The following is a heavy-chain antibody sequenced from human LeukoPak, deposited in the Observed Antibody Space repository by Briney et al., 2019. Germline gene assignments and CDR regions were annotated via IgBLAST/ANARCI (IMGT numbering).Heavy chain of an antibody. CDR3: SGFEWDLEPGGKLYYYYMDV. D-gene: IGHD3-9*01. CDR2: IYSGGST. J-gene: IGHJ6*03. V-gene: IGHV3-53*01. Sequence: SGGSLRLSXAASGFTVSSKYMSWVRQAPGKGLEWVSVIYSGGSTYYADSVKGRFTISRDDSKNTLYLQMNSLKTEDTAVYYCSGFEWDLEPGGKLYYYYMDVWGKGTTVTVSS. CDR1: GFTVSSKY.